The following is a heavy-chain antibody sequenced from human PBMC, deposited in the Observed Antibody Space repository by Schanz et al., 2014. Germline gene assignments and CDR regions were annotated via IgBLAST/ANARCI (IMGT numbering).Heavy chain of an antibody. CDR1: GGTFSSYT. Sequence: QLQLVQSGAEVKKPGSSVKVSCKLSGGTFSSYTISWMRQAPGQGLEWMGKIIPVLNIATYAQRFQGRVSITADTSTNTAYMELSGLRSEDTAVYYCARAKRFGDMDVWGQGTTVTVSS. V-gene: IGHV1-69*02. J-gene: IGHJ6*02. CDR2: IIPVLNIA. D-gene: IGHD3-10*01. CDR3: ARAKRFGDMDV.